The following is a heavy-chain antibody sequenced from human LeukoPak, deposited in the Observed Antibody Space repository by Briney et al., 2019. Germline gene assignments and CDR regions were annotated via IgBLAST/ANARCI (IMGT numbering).Heavy chain of an antibody. J-gene: IGHJ4*02. CDR3: ARGRIVGACFFDY. Sequence: GGSLRLSCAASGFTFSSYRMSWVRQAPGEGREWVSYISSSSSTIYYADSVEGRFTISRDNAKNSLYLQMNSLRAEDTAVYYCARGRIVGACFFDYWGQGTLVTVSS. V-gene: IGHV3-48*01. D-gene: IGHD1-26*01. CDR1: GFTFSSYR. CDR2: ISSSSSTI.